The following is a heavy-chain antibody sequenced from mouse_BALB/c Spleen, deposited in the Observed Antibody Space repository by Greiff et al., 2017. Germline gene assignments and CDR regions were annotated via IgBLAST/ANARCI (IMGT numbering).Heavy chain of an antibody. D-gene: IGHD2-2*01. CDR2: ISNGGGST. CDR3: ARPVGFSWFAY. Sequence: EVKLVESGGGLVQPGGSLKLSCAASGFTFSSYTMSWVRQTPEKRLEWVAYISNGGGSTYYPDTVKGRFTISRDNAKNTLYLQMSSLKSEDTAMYYCARPVGFSWFAYWGQGTLVTVSA. V-gene: IGHV5-12-2*01. J-gene: IGHJ3*01. CDR1: GFTFSSYT.